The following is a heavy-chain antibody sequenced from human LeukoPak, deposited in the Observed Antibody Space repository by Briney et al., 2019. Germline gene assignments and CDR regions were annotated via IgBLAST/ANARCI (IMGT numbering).Heavy chain of an antibody. CDR1: GGSISSYY. D-gene: IGHD3-10*01. CDR2: IYYSGST. J-gene: IGHJ4*02. V-gene: IGHV4-59*01. Sequence: SETLSLTCTVSGGSISSYYWSWIRQPPGKGLEWIGYIYYSGSTNYNPSLKSRVTISVDTSKNQFSLKLSSVTAADTAVYYCAATMVRGVSPPTFDYWGQGTLVTVSS. CDR3: AATMVRGVSPPTFDY.